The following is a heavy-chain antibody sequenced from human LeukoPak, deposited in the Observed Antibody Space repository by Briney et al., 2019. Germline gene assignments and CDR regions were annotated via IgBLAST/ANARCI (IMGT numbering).Heavy chain of an antibody. CDR1: GGTCTSCA. D-gene: IGHD1-14*01. Sequence: SVTVSFKCSGGTCTSCASSWVRHAPRQGPGWMGGIIPIFGTAHYAQQFQGRVTITADESMRTAYMELGSLRSEDRAVYYCARSGTSGYYYYLDGW. J-gene: IGHJ6*03. CDR2: IIPIFGTA. V-gene: IGHV1-69*01. CDR3: ARSGTSGYYYYLDG.